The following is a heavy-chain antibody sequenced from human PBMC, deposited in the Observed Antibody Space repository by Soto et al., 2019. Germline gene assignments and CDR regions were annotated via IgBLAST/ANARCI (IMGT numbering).Heavy chain of an antibody. D-gene: IGHD1-7*01. Sequence: SETLSLTCAVSGGSFTSNNWWTWVRQPPGQGLEWIGEIYRTGSTNYNPSLKSRVTISLDKSESQFSLKVTSLTAADTAVYYCASRDPGTSVDYWGQGTLVTVSS. CDR1: GGSFTSNNW. CDR3: ASRDPGTSVDY. V-gene: IGHV4-4*02. J-gene: IGHJ4*02. CDR2: IYRTGST.